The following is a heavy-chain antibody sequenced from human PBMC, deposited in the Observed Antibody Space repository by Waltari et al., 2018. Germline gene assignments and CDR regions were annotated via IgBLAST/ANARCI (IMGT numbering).Heavy chain of an antibody. CDR1: GGSISSYY. J-gene: IGHJ5*02. CDR3: ARRSGYKYNWFDP. V-gene: IGHV4-59*08. Sequence: QVQLQESGPGLVKPSETLSLTCTVSGGSISSYYWSWIRQPPGKGLCWVWEINSSGSTNSNPSPKSRVTISVDTSKNQFSLKLSSGTAADTAVYYCARRSGYKYNWFDPWGQGTLVTVSS. D-gene: IGHD3-3*01. CDR2: INSSGST.